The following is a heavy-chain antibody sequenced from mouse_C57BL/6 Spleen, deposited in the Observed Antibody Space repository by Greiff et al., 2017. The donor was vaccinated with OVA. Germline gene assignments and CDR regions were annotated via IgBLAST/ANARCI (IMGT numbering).Heavy chain of an antibody. CDR3: ARGLWGNYEAMDY. CDR2: IDTNSGGT. D-gene: IGHD2-1*01. J-gene: IGHJ4*01. CDR1: GYTFTSYW. V-gene: IGHV1-72*01. Sequence: VQLQQPGAELVKPGASVKLSCKASGYTFTSYWMHWVKQRPGRGLEWIGRIDTNSGGTKYNEKFKSKATLTVDKPSSTAYMQLSSLTSEDSAVYYCARGLWGNYEAMDYWGQGTSVTVSS.